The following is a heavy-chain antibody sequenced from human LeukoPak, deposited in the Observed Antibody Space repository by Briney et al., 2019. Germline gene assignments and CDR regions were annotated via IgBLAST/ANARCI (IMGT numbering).Heavy chain of an antibody. Sequence: PSETLSLTCTVSGGSISSYYWSWIRQPAGKGLEWIGRIYTSGSTNYNPSLKGRVTMSVDTSKNQFSLKLSSVTAADTAVYYCARDRQWFGELLPDYWGQGTLVTVSS. CDR1: GGSISSYY. CDR3: ARDRQWFGELLPDY. J-gene: IGHJ4*02. V-gene: IGHV4-4*07. CDR2: IYTSGST. D-gene: IGHD3-10*01.